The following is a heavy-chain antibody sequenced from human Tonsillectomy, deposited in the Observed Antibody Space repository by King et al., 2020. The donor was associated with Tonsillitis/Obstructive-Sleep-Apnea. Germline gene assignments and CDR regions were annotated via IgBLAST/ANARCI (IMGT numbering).Heavy chain of an antibody. J-gene: IGHJ6*02. CDR2: ISFDGSNK. Sequence: VQLVESGGGVVQPGRSLRLSCAASGFTFSSYGMHWVRQAPGKGLEWVAVISFDGSNKNYADSVRGRFTISRDNSKNTLYLQMNSLRAEDTAVYYCAKRAYCGGDCYMMDVWGQGTTVTVSS. CDR3: AKRAYCGGDCYMMDV. D-gene: IGHD2-21*02. V-gene: IGHV3-30*18. CDR1: GFTFSSYG.